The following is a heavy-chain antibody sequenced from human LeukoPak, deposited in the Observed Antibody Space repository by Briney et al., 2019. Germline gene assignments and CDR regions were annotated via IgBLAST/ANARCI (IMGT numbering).Heavy chain of an antibody. CDR1: GFTFSSYG. J-gene: IGHJ4*02. CDR2: ISGSGGST. V-gene: IGHV3-23*01. CDR3: ARLIAYSSSWGY. D-gene: IGHD6-13*01. Sequence: GGSLRLSCAASGFTFSSYGMSWVRQAPGKGLEWVSAISGSGGSTYYADSVKGRFTISRDNSKNTLYLQMNSLRAEDTAVYYCARLIAYSSSWGYWGQGALVTAST.